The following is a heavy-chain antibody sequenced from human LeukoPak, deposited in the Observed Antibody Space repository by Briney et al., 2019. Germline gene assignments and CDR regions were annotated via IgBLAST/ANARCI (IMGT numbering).Heavy chain of an antibody. D-gene: IGHD1-14*01. CDR1: GGSISSYY. CDR3: ARGYRHNWFDP. V-gene: IGHV4-59*01. Sequence: SETLSLTCTVSGGSISSYYWSWIRQPPGKGLEWIGYIYYSGSTNYNPSLKSRVTISVDTSKNQFSLKLSSVTAADTAVYYGARGYRHNWFDPWGQGTLVTVSS. CDR2: IYYSGST. J-gene: IGHJ5*02.